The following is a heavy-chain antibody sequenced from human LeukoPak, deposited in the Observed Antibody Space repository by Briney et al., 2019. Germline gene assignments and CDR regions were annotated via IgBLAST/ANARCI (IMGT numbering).Heavy chain of an antibody. J-gene: IGHJ4*02. Sequence: PGGSLRLSCAASGFMFSSYSMNWVRQAPGKGLEWVSSISGGSDHILYADSVKGRFTISRDNAKNLLYLQMNSLRAEDTAVYYCAKALAAVRGVIIATTSAYWGQGTLVTVSS. CDR1: GFMFSSYS. CDR2: ISGGSDHI. CDR3: AKALAAVRGVIIATTSAY. V-gene: IGHV3-21*04. D-gene: IGHD3-10*01.